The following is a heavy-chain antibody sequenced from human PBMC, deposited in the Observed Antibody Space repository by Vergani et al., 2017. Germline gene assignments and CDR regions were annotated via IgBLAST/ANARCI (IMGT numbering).Heavy chain of an antibody. Sequence: QVQLVESGGGVVQPGRSLRLSCAASGFTFNQYGMHWVRQAPGKGLEWVAVTWYDGNNKQYADSVKGRFTISRDNSKSTMYLQMNSLRDEDTGVYYCAKDSHLWELLSWHYFDYWGQGTLVTVSS. D-gene: IGHD1-26*01. CDR3: AKDSHLWELLSWHYFDY. J-gene: IGHJ4*02. CDR1: GFTFNQYG. CDR2: TWYDGNNK. V-gene: IGHV3-33*06.